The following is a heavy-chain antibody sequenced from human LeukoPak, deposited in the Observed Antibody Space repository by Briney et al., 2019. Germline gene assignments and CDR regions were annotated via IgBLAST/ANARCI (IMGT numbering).Heavy chain of an antibody. CDR2: IYSSDNT. V-gene: IGHV4-4*07. J-gene: IGHJ3*01. CDR3: ARERDNGSDDGLDV. Sequence: PSETLSLTCTVSGGSIRSYYWTWIRQSAGKGLEWIGRIYSSDNTNYNPSLKSRVTLSVETSKKQFSLKMTSVTAADTAVYYCARERDNGSDDGLDVWGQGTLVTVSS. D-gene: IGHD1-26*01. CDR1: GGSIRSYY.